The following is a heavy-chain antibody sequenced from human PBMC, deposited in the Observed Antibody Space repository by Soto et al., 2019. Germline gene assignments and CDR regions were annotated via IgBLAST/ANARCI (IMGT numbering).Heavy chain of an antibody. CDR2: INSDGSST. J-gene: IGHJ4*02. CDR3: ARDLRGGSGSPDY. CDR1: GFTFSSYW. D-gene: IGHD3-10*01. Sequence: EVQLVESGGDLVQPGGSLRLSCAASGFTFSSYWMHWVRQAPGKGLVWLSRINSDGSSTSYADSVKGRFTISRDNAKNKLYLQMNSLRAEDTAVYYCARDLRGGSGSPDYWGQGTLVTVSS. V-gene: IGHV3-74*01.